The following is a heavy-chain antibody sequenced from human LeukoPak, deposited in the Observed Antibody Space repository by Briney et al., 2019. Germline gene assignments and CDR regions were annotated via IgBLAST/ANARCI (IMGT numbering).Heavy chain of an antibody. CDR2: IIPIFGAA. CDR1: GGTFRNYV. V-gene: IGHV1-69*13. D-gene: IGHD3-16*01. J-gene: IGHJ3*02. CDR3: ISAWGAFDI. Sequence: SVKVSCKASGGTFRNYVISWVRQAPGQGLEWMGGIIPIFGAANYGQSSQGRVTITADESTNTAYMELSSRRSDCVRVQGRISAWGAFDIWGQGTEVTVSS.